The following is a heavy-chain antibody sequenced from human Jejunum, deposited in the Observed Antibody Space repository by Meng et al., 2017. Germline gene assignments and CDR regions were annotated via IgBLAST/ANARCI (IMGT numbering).Heavy chain of an antibody. J-gene: IGHJ4*02. Sequence: ALVKVSCKASGYTFTSYDINWVRLATGQGLEWMGWMNPNSGNTGYAQKFQGRVTLTRNTSISTAYMELNSLRSEDTAVYYCAIRFVRGHPLDNWGQGTPVTVSS. CDR3: AIRFVRGHPLDN. CDR1: GYTFTSYD. D-gene: IGHD3-10*01. V-gene: IGHV1-8*01. CDR2: MNPNSGNT.